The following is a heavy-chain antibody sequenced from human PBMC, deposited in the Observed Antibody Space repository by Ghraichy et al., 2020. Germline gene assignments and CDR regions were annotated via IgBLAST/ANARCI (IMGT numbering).Heavy chain of an antibody. V-gene: IGHV3-23*01. CDR3: VPPISMREY. CDR2: ITDSGYNT. CDR1: GFTFRDYA. J-gene: IGHJ4*02. D-gene: IGHD3-22*01. Sequence: GESLNISCAASGFTFRDYAMTWVRQAPGKGLEWVSSITDSGYNTYYADSVKGRFTISRDNSRNTLSLQMNSLKTEDAAVYYCVPPISMREYWGQGTLVTVSS.